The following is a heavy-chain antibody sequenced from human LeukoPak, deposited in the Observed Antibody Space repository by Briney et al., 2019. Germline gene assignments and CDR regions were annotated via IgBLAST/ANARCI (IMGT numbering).Heavy chain of an antibody. CDR1: GYTFTSYD. CDR2: MNPNSGNT. V-gene: IGHV1-8*01. Sequence: ASVKVSCKASGYTFTSYDIHWVRQATGQGLEWMGWMNPNSGNTGYAQKFQGRVTMTRNTSISTAYMELSSLRSEDTAVYYCARGESSYDFWSGYQISYLGYYYYGMDVWGQGTTVTVSS. D-gene: IGHD3-3*01. J-gene: IGHJ6*02. CDR3: ARGESSYDFWSGYQISYLGYYYYGMDV.